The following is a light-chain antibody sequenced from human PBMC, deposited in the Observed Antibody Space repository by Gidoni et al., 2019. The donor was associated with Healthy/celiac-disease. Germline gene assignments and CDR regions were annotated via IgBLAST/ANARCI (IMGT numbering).Light chain of an antibody. CDR3: QQYNNWPRT. V-gene: IGKV3-15*01. J-gene: IGKJ2*01. Sequence: EIVMTQSPATLSVSPGERATLSCRASQSVSSNLAWYQQKPGQAPRLLIYGASTRATGIPARFSGSWSGTEFTLTISSLQSEDFAVYCCQQYNNWPRTFGQGTKLEIK. CDR2: GAS. CDR1: QSVSSN.